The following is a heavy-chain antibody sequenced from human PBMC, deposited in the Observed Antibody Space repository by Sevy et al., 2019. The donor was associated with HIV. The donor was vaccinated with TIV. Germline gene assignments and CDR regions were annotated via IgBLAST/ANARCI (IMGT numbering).Heavy chain of an antibody. D-gene: IGHD2-2*01. CDR3: AKVLHIVEIPAAIDYYYGMDV. CDR1: GFTFSTYG. Sequence: GGSLRLSCAASGFTFSTYGMHWVRQAPGKGLEWVAFIRFDGSIKYYRDSVKGRLTISRDNSKNTLYLQMNSLRAEDTAVYFCAKVLHIVEIPAAIDYYYGMDVWAKGPRSPSP. V-gene: IGHV3-30*02. J-gene: IGHJ6*02. CDR2: IRFDGSIK.